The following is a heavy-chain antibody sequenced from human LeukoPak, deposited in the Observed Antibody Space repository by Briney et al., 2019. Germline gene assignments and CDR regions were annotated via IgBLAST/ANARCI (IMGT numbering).Heavy chain of an antibody. Sequence: GESLKISCKGSGYSFASNWIGWVRQRPGKGLEWMGIIYPVDSDTRYSPSFRGQVTISADKSTTTAYLHWRSLSASDSAMYYCVTYARGDPDYWGQGTLVTVAS. CDR3: VTYARGDPDY. J-gene: IGHJ4*02. V-gene: IGHV5-51*01. CDR1: GYSFASNW. CDR2: IYPVDSDT. D-gene: IGHD3-10*01.